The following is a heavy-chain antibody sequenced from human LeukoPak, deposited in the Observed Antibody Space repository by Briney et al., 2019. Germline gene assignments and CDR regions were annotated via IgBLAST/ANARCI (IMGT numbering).Heavy chain of an antibody. J-gene: IGHJ3*02. CDR2: INTNTGNP. CDR3: ARDGEGHDAFDI. D-gene: IGHD3-10*01. CDR1: GYTFTSYA. Sequence: ASVKVSCKASGYTFTSYAMNWVRQAPGQGLEWMGWINTNTGNPTYAQGFTGRFVFSSDTSVSTAYLQINSLKPEDTAVFYCARDGEGHDAFDIWGQGTMVTVSS. V-gene: IGHV7-4-1*02.